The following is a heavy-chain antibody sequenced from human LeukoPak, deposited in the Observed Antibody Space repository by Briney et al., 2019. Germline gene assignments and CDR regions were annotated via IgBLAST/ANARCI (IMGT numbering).Heavy chain of an antibody. J-gene: IGHJ4*02. CDR2: IYHSGST. CDR1: GYSISSGYY. V-gene: IGHV4-38-2*02. CDR3: ARGLSYSSGWYGGWGDDY. Sequence: SETLSLTCTVSGYSISSGYYWGWIRQPPGKGLEWIGSIYHSGSTYYNPSLKSRVTISVDTSKNQFSLKLSSVTAADTAVYYCARGLSYSSGWYGGWGDDYWGQGTLVTVSS. D-gene: IGHD6-19*01.